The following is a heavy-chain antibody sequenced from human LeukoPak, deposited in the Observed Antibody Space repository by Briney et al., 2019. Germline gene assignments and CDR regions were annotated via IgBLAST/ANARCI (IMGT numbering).Heavy chain of an antibody. J-gene: IGHJ3*02. V-gene: IGHV3-74*01. Sequence: GGSLRLSCAASGFTFSSYWMHWVRQAPGKGLVWVSRINSDGSSISYADSVKGRFTISRDNAKNTLYLQMNSLRAEDTAVYYCARVNLRFDAFDIWGQGTMVTVSS. CDR3: ARVNLRFDAFDI. CDR2: INSDGSSI. D-gene: IGHD3-3*01. CDR1: GFTFSSYW.